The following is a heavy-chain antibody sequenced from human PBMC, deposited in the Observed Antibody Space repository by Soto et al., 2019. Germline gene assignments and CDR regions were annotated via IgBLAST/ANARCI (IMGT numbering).Heavy chain of an antibody. CDR3: ARGRSITIFGVVPPLFDY. Sequence: PSETLSLTXTVSGGSISSGGYYWSWIRQHPGKGLEWIGYIYYSGSTYYNPSLKSRVTISVDTSKNQFSLKLSSVTAADTAVYYCARGRSITIFGVVPPLFDYWGQGTLVTVSS. D-gene: IGHD3-3*01. CDR1: GGSISSGGYY. CDR2: IYYSGST. J-gene: IGHJ4*02. V-gene: IGHV4-31*02.